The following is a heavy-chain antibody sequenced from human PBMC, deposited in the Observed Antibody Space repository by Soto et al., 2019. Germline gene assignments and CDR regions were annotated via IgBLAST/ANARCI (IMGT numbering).Heavy chain of an antibody. Sequence: GGSVKVSCKASGGTFSSYTISWVGQAPGQRVEWMGRIIPILGIANYAQKFQGRVTITADKSTSTAYMELSSLRSEDTAVYYCARDFGYCSSTSCYEHNWFDPWGQGTLVTVSS. J-gene: IGHJ5*02. V-gene: IGHV1-69*04. CDR3: ARDFGYCSSTSCYEHNWFDP. CDR1: GGTFSSYT. CDR2: IIPILGIA. D-gene: IGHD2-2*01.